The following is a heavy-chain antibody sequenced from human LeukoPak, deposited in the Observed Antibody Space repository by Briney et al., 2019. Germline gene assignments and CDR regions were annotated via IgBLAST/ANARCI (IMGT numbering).Heavy chain of an antibody. CDR3: AKDNVLYYDFWSGYYPTLWY. CDR1: GFNYSSYT. D-gene: IGHD3-3*01. J-gene: IGHJ4*02. V-gene: IGHV3-48*01. Sequence: GGSLRLSCAASGFNYSSYTMNWVRQAPGMGLEWLSYISASRDITYYADSVKGRFTIPRDNAKNSLYLQMNSLRAEDTAVYYCAKDNVLYYDFWSGYYPTLWYWGQGTLVTVSS. CDR2: ISASRDIT.